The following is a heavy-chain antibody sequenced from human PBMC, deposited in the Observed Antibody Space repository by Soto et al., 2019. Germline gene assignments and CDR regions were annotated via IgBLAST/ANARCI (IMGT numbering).Heavy chain of an antibody. D-gene: IGHD2-2*01. CDR2: INAGNGNT. CDR3: ASTRARCCYLLLVFYYYEFMEV. J-gene: IGHJ6*03. Sequence: SVKVSCKASGYTFTSYAMHCVLQAPGQRLEWMGWINAGNGNTKYSQKIQGRVTITRDTSASTANMELSSQRSEDTAVYYCASTRARCCYLLLVFYYYEFMEVRGRGAT. CDR1: GYTFTSYA. V-gene: IGHV1-3*01.